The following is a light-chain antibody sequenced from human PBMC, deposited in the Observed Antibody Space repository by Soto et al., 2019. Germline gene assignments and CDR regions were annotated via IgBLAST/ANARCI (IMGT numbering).Light chain of an antibody. Sequence: QSVLTQPPSVSGAPGQRVTISCTGSSSNIGAGYNIHWYQQLPGAAPKLLIYDNTNRPSGVPDRFSGSKSGTSASLAITGLQAADEADYYCQSYDSSLSIYVFGTGTQLTVL. J-gene: IGLJ1*01. CDR2: DNT. CDR3: QSYDSSLSIYV. V-gene: IGLV1-40*01. CDR1: SSNIGAGYN.